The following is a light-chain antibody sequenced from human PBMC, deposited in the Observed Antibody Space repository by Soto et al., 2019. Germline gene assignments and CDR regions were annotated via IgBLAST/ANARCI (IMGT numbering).Light chain of an antibody. CDR1: SGSIASNY. Sequence: NFMLTQPHSVSESPGKKVIISCTRSSGSIASNYVQWYQQRPGSSPTTVIYEDNQRPSAVPDRFSGSIDSSSNSASLTISGLETEDEADYYCQSYDATNQVFGGGTKLTVL. CDR2: EDN. J-gene: IGLJ3*02. CDR3: QSYDATNQV. V-gene: IGLV6-57*01.